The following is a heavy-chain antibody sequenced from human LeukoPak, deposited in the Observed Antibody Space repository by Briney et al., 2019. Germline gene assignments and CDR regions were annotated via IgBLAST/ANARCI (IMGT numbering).Heavy chain of an antibody. D-gene: IGHD1/OR15-1a*01. CDR3: AKEGTASKPSDLDY. V-gene: IGHV3-30*02. J-gene: IGHJ4*02. Sequence: GGSLRLSCAASGFIFSDYGMHWVRQAPGKGLEWVTFIRHDGSNKYYVDSVKGRFTISRDNSKSMVYLQMNSLRSEDTAVYYCAKEGTASKPSDLDYWGQGTLVTASS. CDR2: IRHDGSNK. CDR1: GFIFSDYG.